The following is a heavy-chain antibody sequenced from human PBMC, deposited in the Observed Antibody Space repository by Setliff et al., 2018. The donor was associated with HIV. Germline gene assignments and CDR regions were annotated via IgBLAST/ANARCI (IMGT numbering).Heavy chain of an antibody. Sequence: PSETLSLTCTVSGGSISSSSYYWGWIRQPPGKGLEWIGSIYYSGTTYYNPSLKSRVTISVDRSKNQFSLKLGSVTTAETAVYYCARHYNVNYYVRKDFDYWGQGILVTVSS. CDR3: ARHYNVNYYVRKDFDY. CDR1: GGSISSSSYY. CDR2: IYYSGTT. V-gene: IGHV4-39*01. D-gene: IGHD1-26*01. J-gene: IGHJ4*02.